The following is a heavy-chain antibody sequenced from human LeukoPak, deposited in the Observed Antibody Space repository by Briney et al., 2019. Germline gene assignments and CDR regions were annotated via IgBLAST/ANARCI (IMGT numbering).Heavy chain of an antibody. V-gene: IGHV3-30-3*01. D-gene: IGHD6-19*01. CDR3: ARDVHEGGWTLIPVY. Sequence: PGGSLRLSCAASGFTFSSYAMHWVRQAPGKGLEWVAVISYDGSNKYYADSVKGRFTISRDNSKNTLYLQMNSLRAEDTAVYYCARDVHEGGWTLIPVYWGQGTLVTVSS. J-gene: IGHJ4*02. CDR1: GFTFSSYA. CDR2: ISYDGSNK.